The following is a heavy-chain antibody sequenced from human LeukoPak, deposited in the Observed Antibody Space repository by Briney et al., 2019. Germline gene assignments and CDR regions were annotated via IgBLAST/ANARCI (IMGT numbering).Heavy chain of an antibody. CDR3: ARALAAGGIVP. CDR1: GGSISSYY. CDR2: IYYSGST. D-gene: IGHD6-13*01. Sequence: PSETLSLTCTVSGGSISSYYWSWIRKPPGKGLEWIGYIYYSGSTNYNPSLKSRVTISVDTSKNQFSLKLSSVTAADTAVYYCARALAAGGIVPWGQGTLVTVSS. V-gene: IGHV4-59*01. J-gene: IGHJ5*02.